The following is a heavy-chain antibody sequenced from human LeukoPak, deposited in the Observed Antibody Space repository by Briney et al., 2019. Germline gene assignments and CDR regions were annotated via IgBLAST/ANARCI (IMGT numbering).Heavy chain of an antibody. J-gene: IGHJ5*02. Sequence: ASVKVSCKASGYTFISYDINWVRQATGQGLEWMGWMNPNSGNTGYAQKFQGRATMTRNTSISTAYMELSSLTSEDTAVYYCARGGGSWNWFDPWGQGTLVTVSS. CDR2: MNPNSGNT. D-gene: IGHD2-15*01. CDR3: ARGGGSWNWFDP. CDR1: GYTFISYD. V-gene: IGHV1-8*01.